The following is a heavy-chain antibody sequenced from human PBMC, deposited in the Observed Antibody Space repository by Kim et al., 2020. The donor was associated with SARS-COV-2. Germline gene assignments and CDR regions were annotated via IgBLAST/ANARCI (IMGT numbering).Heavy chain of an antibody. V-gene: IGHV3-23*01. D-gene: IGHD3-22*01. CDR3: AKDPAGDSSGYYFWNY. CDR1: GFTFSSYA. Sequence: GGSLRLSCAASGFTFSSYAMSWVRQAPGKGLEWVSAISGSGGSTYYADSVKGRFTISRDNSKNTLYLQMNSLRAEDTAVYYCAKDPAGDSSGYYFWNYWGQGTLVTVSS. J-gene: IGHJ4*02. CDR2: ISGSGGST.